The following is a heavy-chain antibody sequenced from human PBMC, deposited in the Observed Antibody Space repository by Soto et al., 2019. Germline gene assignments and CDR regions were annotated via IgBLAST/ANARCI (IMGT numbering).Heavy chain of an antibody. Sequence: SETLSLTCTVSGGSISSSKYYWGWIRQPPGKGLEWIGSIYYSGSTYYNPSLKSRVTISVDTSKNQFSLKLSSVTAADTAVYYCASTRGAAAAFDAFDIWGQGTMVTVSS. CDR1: GGSISSSKYY. CDR3: ASTRGAAAAFDAFDI. D-gene: IGHD6-13*01. CDR2: IYYSGST. V-gene: IGHV4-39*07. J-gene: IGHJ3*02.